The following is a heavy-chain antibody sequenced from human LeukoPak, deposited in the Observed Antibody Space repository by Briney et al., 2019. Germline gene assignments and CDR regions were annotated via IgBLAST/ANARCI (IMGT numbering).Heavy chain of an antibody. CDR1: GYTFTSYG. CDR3: ARDSPWSEAEQWLVRFDY. CDR2: ISAYNGNT. D-gene: IGHD6-19*01. J-gene: IGHJ4*02. V-gene: IGHV1-18*04. Sequence: GASVKVSCKASGYTFTSYGISWARQAPGQGLEWMGWISAYNGNTNYAQKLQGKVTMTTDTSTSTAYMELSSLRSDDTAVYHCARDSPWSEAEQWLVRFDYWGQGTLVTVSS.